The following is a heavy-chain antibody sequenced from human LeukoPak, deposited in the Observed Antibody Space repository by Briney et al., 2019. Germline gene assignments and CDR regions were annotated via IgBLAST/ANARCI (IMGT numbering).Heavy chain of an antibody. J-gene: IGHJ4*02. CDR2: ISGGGGST. CDR1: GFTFDDYA. D-gene: IGHD3-16*01. CDR3: AKDQEGSSYGLFDY. Sequence: VQPGGSLRLSCAVSGFTFDDYAMHWVRLAPGKGLEWVSGISGGGGSTYYADSVKGRFTISRDNSKNTLFLQMNSLRAEDTAVYYCAKDQEGSSYGLFDYWGQGTLVTVSS. V-gene: IGHV3-23*01.